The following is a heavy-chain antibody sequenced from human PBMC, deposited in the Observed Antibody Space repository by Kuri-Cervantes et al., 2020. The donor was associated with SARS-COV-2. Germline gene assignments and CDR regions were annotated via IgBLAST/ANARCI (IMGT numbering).Heavy chain of an antibody. CDR2: IWYDGSNK. CDR1: GFTFSSYG. J-gene: IGHJ4*02. CDR3: ARGEVGEAYYDFWSGYYSGCVDY. Sequence: GESLKISCAASGFTFSSYGMHWVRQAPGKGLEWVAVIWYDGSNKYYADSVKGRFTISRDNSKNTLYLQMNSLRAEDTAVYFCARGEVGEAYYDFWSGYYSGCVDYWGQGTLVTVSS. V-gene: IGHV3-33*08. D-gene: IGHD3-3*01.